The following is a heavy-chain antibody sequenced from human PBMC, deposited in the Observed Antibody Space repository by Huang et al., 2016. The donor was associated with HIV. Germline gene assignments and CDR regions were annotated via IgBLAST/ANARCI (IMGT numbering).Heavy chain of an antibody. CDR3: ARFGSYYYGSGSYLDAFDI. V-gene: IGHV3-48*01. CDR2: VTISSDSI. CDR1: GFTFSTYN. D-gene: IGHD3-10*01. Sequence: EVQLMESGGGLVQPGGFLRLSCAASGFTFSTYNMNWVRQGPGKGLALVSYVTISSDSIDYADSVQGRFTISRDNAKNSLYLQMNSLRAEDTAVYYCARFGSYYYGSGSYLDAFDIWGQGTMVTVSS. J-gene: IGHJ3*02.